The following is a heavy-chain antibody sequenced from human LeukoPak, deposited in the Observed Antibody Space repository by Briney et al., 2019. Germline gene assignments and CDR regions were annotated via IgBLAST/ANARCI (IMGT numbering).Heavy chain of an antibody. V-gene: IGHV4-39*07. J-gene: IGHJ4*02. Sequence: PSETLSLTCTVSGGSISSGSYYWGWIRQPPGKGLEWIGSIYYSGSTYYNPSLKSRVTISVDTSKNQFSLKLSSVTAADTAVYYCARGGIRYGYYFDYWGQGTLVTVSS. D-gene: IGHD3-16*01. CDR3: ARGGIRYGYYFDY. CDR2: IYYSGST. CDR1: GGSISSGSYY.